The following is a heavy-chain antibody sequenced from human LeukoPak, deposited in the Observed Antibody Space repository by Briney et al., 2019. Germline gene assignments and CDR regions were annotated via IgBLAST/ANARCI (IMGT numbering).Heavy chain of an antibody. CDR1: GGSISSYY. V-gene: IGHV4-4*07. J-gene: IGHJ4*02. CDR3: AREFPTMIVVAADY. Sequence: PSETLSLTCTVSGGSISSYYWSWIRQPAGKGLEWIGRIYTSGSTNYNPSLKSRVTMSVDTSKNQFSLKLSSVTAADTAVYYCAREFPTMIVVAADYWGQGTLVTVSS. CDR2: IYTSGST. D-gene: IGHD3-22*01.